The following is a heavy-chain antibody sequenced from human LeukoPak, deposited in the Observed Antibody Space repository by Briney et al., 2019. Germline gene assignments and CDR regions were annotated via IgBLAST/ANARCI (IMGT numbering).Heavy chain of an antibody. CDR2: ISAYNGNT. CDR3: VRGAPSRYCSGGSCPYFDY. V-gene: IGHV1-18*01. Sequence: ASVKVSCKASGYTFTSYGISWVRRAPGQGLEWMGWISAYNGNTNYAQKLQGRVTMTTDTSTSTAYMELRSLRSDDTAVYYCVRGAPSRYCSGGSCPYFDYWGQGTLVTVSS. D-gene: IGHD2-15*01. J-gene: IGHJ4*02. CDR1: GYTFTSYG.